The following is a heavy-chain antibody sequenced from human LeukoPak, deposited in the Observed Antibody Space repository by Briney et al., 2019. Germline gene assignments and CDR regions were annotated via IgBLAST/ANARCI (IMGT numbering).Heavy chain of an antibody. CDR2: IFYSGST. CDR3: ARWGRFGELPQIDY. V-gene: IGHV4-59*01. CDR1: GGSINSYY. Sequence: NPSETLSLTCTVSGGSINSYYWSWIRQPPGKGLEWIGYIFYSGSTNYNPSLKSRVTMSVDTSKNQFSLKLSSVTAADTAVYYCARWGRFGELPQIDYWGQGTLVTVSS. D-gene: IGHD1-26*01. J-gene: IGHJ4*02.